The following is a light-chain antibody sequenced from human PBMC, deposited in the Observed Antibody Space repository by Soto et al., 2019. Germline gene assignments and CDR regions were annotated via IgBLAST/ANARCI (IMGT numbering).Light chain of an antibody. CDR1: QSVDSTF. Sequence: EIVLTQSPGSLSLSPGERATLSCRASQSVDSTFFAWYQKKPGQAPRLLIYGVSKRATGIPDRFSGSGAGTDFTLTISRLEPEDFAVYYCQQYMSSVTFGQGTRGEIK. CDR3: QQYMSSVT. V-gene: IGKV3-20*01. CDR2: GVS. J-gene: IGKJ1*01.